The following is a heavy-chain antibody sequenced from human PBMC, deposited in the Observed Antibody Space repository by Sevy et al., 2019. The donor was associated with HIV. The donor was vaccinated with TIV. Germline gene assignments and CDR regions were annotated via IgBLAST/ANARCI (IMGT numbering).Heavy chain of an antibody. V-gene: IGHV1-2*06. CDR2: INPNSGVT. J-gene: IGHJ3*02. D-gene: IGHD3-3*01. Sequence: ASVKVSCKTTGYIFSDYNMHWVRQAPGQGLEWMALINPNSGVTIYAHNFRDRVSVTRDTSMSTAYIELSGLTSDDTAVYYCVREDINAPRTLLSFDIWGQGTMVTVSS. CDR3: VREDINAPRTLLSFDI. CDR1: GYIFSDYN.